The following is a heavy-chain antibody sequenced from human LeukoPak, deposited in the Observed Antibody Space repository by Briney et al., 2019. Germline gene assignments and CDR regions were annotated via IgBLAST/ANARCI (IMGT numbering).Heavy chain of an antibody. Sequence: HPGGSLRLSCAASGFTFSSYAMHWVRQAPGKGLEGVAVISYDGTEKYYGDSVKGRFTISRDNSKNTLYLQMNSLRAEDTALYYCARDGHGVPLDYWGQGTLVTVSP. CDR2: ISYDGTEK. V-gene: IGHV3-30-3*01. D-gene: IGHD4-17*01. CDR3: ARDGHGVPLDY. J-gene: IGHJ4*02. CDR1: GFTFSSYA.